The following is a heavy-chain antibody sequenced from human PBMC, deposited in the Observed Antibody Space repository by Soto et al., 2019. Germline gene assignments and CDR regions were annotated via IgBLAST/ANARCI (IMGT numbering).Heavy chain of an antibody. CDR3: ARCRSYGMEGVERAVDI. D-gene: IGHD1-26*01. CDR1: GFTFSHFW. Sequence: EVQLVGSGGGLVQPGGSLSISCAASGFTFSHFWMNWVRQAPGKGLEWVANIKSDGSEKYYADSVKGRFTFSRDNAKNTLYLQMDSLRVEDTAVYYCARCRSYGMEGVERAVDIWGQGTKVTVSS. CDR2: IKSDGSEK. V-gene: IGHV3-7*03. J-gene: IGHJ3*02.